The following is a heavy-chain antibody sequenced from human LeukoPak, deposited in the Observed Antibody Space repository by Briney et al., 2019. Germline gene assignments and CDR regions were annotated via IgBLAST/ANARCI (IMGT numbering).Heavy chain of an antibody. D-gene: IGHD6-19*01. Sequence: KPSGTLSLTCTVSGGSISGYYWTWIRQPPGKGLEWIGYIYSSGSTNYNPSLGSRVTISVDTSKNQFSLKLTSVTAADTAVYYCAKTVRQWPANDAFAIWGQGTMVTVSS. V-gene: IGHV4-59*01. CDR2: IYSSGST. CDR3: AKTVRQWPANDAFAI. J-gene: IGHJ3*02. CDR1: GGSISGYY.